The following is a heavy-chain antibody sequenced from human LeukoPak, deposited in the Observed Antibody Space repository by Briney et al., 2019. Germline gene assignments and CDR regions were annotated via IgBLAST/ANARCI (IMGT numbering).Heavy chain of an antibody. Sequence: ASVKVSCKASGYTFTSYGISWVRQAPGQGLEWMGWISAYNGNTNYAQKLQGRVTMTTDTSTSTAYMELRSLRSDDTAVYYCARDPGIAVAGTVWFDPWGQGTLVTVSS. V-gene: IGHV1-18*01. D-gene: IGHD6-19*01. CDR1: GYTFTSYG. CDR2: ISAYNGNT. CDR3: ARDPGIAVAGTVWFDP. J-gene: IGHJ5*02.